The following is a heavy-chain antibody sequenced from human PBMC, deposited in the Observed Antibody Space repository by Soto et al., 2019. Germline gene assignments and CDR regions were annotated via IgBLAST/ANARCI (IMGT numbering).Heavy chain of an antibody. CDR3: AHRRDGGTIVRRPEVNWFDP. Sequence: QITLKESGPTLVNPTQTLTLTCTFSGFSLSTSGVGVGWIRQPPGKALEWLALIYWDDDKRYSPSLKSRLTTTKDTPKNQVVLTMTNMDPVDTATYYCAHRRDGGTIVRRPEVNWFDPWGQGTLVTVSS. CDR1: GFSLSTSGVG. CDR2: IYWDDDK. J-gene: IGHJ5*02. V-gene: IGHV2-5*02. D-gene: IGHD3-10*01.